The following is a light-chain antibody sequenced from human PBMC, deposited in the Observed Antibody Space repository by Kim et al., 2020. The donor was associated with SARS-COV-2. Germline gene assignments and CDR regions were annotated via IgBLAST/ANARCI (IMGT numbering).Light chain of an antibody. J-gene: IGKJ5*01. Sequence: VLTQSPDFQSVTPRQRITITCRASQSIGISLHWYQQKPDQSPKLVIKYASQSISGVPSRFSSSGSGTEFTLTINSLEAEDAATYYCHQTSSFPTFGQGTRLEIK. CDR3: HQTSSFPT. V-gene: IGKV6-21*02. CDR1: QSIGIS. CDR2: YAS.